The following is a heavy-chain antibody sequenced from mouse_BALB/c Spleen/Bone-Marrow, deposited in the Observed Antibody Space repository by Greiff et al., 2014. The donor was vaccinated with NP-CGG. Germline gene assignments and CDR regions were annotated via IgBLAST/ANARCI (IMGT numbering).Heavy chain of an antibody. D-gene: IGHD2-1*01. J-gene: IGHJ4*01. CDR2: ISFGGGYT. CDR3: ARQYGNFGVMDY. CDR1: GFTFSRYG. Sequence: GQLKESGGDLMKPGGALKLSFAAPGFTFSRYGMSLGCPTPDKRVGGGANISFGGGYTYYPDSVKGRFTISRDNAKNTLYLQMSSLESEDTAMYYCARQYGNFGVMDYWGQGTSVTVSS. V-gene: IGHV5-6*01.